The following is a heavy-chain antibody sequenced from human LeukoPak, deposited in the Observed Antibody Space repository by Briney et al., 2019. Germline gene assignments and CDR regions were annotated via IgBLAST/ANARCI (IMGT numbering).Heavy chain of an antibody. D-gene: IGHD3-9*01. Sequence: SETLSLTCTVSGGSISSGSYYWSWIRQPAGKGLEWIGRIYTSGSTNYNPSLKSRVTISVDTSKNQFSLKLSSVTAADTAVYYCARPARGYDMGWAFDIWGQGTMVTVSS. V-gene: IGHV4-61*02. CDR3: ARPARGYDMGWAFDI. J-gene: IGHJ3*02. CDR1: GGSISSGSYY. CDR2: IYTSGST.